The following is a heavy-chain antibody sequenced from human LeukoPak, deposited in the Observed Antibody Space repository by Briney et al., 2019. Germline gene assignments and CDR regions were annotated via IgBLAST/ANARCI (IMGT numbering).Heavy chain of an antibody. CDR2: VIGSGGST. J-gene: IGHJ4*02. Sequence: GGAPRLSSSAPGVSFCSYAMRWGRPAPREGVEWGFAVIGSGGSTYYADSVKGRFTISRDNSKNTLYLQMNSLRAEDTAVYYCAKDTEYSSGWYGKYYFDYWGQGTLVTVSS. CDR3: AKDTEYSSGWYGKYYFDY. D-gene: IGHD6-19*01. CDR1: GVSFCSYA. V-gene: IGHV3-23*01.